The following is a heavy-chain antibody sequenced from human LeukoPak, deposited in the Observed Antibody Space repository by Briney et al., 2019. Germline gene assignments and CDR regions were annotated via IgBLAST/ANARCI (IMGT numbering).Heavy chain of an antibody. V-gene: IGHV5-51*01. CDR2: IYPGDSET. Sequence: GESLKISCKGSGNTFTNYWIGWVRQLPGKGLEWMGIIYPGDSETRYSPSFQGQVTMSVDKSSSTACLQWATLKASDTAIYFCARLSTRLLDHWGQGTRVTVSS. D-gene: IGHD3-3*01. CDR1: GNTFTNYW. CDR3: ARLSTRLLDH. J-gene: IGHJ4*02.